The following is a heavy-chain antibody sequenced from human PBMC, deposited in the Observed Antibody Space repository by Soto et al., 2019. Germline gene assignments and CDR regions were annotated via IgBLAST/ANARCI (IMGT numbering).Heavy chain of an antibody. CDR2: INHSGST. CDR1: CGSFSGYY. V-gene: IGHV4-34*01. J-gene: IGHJ4*02. D-gene: IGHD6-6*01. CDR3: ARGGGIAARRGGVY. Sequence: PSETLSLTCAVYCGSFSGYYWSWIRQPPGKGLEWIGEINHSGSTNYNPSLKSRVTISVDTSKNQFSLKLSSVTAADKAVYYCARGGGIAARRGGVYWGKGTLVTVSS.